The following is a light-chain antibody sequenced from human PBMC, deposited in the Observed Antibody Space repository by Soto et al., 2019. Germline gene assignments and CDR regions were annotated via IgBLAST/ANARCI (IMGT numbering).Light chain of an antibody. J-gene: IGKJ1*01. V-gene: IGKV1-39*01. CDR2: GAS. CDR1: QTISTY. CDR3: KQSSSTHRT. Sequence: DIQITQSPSPLSASVGYRVTITCRASQTISTYLNWYQQKPGKAPKLLIYGASSLQSGVPSRFSGSGSGKDLTLTISSLQPEDFGTYHCKQSSSTHRTFLQGPKVDIX.